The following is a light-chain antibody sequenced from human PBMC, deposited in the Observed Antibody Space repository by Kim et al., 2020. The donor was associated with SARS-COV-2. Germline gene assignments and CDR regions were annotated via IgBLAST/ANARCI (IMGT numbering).Light chain of an antibody. CDR3: QQYDDWPPWT. V-gene: IGKV3-15*01. CDR1: QSVSDN. J-gene: IGKJ1*01. CDR2: GAS. Sequence: SLGERATLSCRPSQSVSDNLAWYQQKPGQAPRLLIYGASTRATGIPARFSGNGSGTEFTLTISSLQSEDSAVYYCQQYDDWPPWTFGQGTKVDIK.